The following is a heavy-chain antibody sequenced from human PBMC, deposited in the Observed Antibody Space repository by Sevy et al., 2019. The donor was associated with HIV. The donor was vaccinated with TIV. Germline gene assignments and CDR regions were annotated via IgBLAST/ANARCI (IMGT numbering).Heavy chain of an antibody. CDR2: INWNLGNI. CDR1: GFTLDDNG. J-gene: IGHJ4*02. CDR3: ARLGGDYGGNSVGFDY. D-gene: IGHD4-17*01. Sequence: ARSLRLSCAASGFTLDDNGVIWVRQAAGKGLQLVSGINWNLGNIDYADSVKGRFTISRDRAKNSLHLQMDSLRAEDTAFYYCARLGGDYGGNSVGFDYWGQGTLVSVSS. V-gene: IGHV3-20*04.